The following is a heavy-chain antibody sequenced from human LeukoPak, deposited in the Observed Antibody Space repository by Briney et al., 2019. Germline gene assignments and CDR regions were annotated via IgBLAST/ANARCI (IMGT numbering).Heavy chain of an antibody. CDR1: GGSISSYY. Sequence: SETLSLTCTVSGGSISSYYWSWIRQPPGKGLEWIGEINHRGSTNYNPSLKSRVTISVDTSKNQFSLKLSSVTAADTAVYYCARESHCSGGSCHTTNDAFDIWGQGTMVTVSS. D-gene: IGHD2-15*01. J-gene: IGHJ3*02. V-gene: IGHV4-34*01. CDR3: ARESHCSGGSCHTTNDAFDI. CDR2: INHRGST.